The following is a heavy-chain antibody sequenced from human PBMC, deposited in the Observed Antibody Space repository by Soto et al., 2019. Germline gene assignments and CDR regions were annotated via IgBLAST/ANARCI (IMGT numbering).Heavy chain of an antibody. V-gene: IGHV3-48*02. CDR3: ARGVQLVRGVSCFDY. CDR2: ISSSSSTI. Sequence: PGGSLRLSCAASGFTFSSYSMNWVRQAPGKGLEWVSYISSSSSTIYCADSVKGRFTISRDNAKNSLYLQMNSLRDEDTAVYYCARGVQLVRGVSCFDYWGQGTLVTVSS. D-gene: IGHD6-6*01. J-gene: IGHJ4*02. CDR1: GFTFSSYS.